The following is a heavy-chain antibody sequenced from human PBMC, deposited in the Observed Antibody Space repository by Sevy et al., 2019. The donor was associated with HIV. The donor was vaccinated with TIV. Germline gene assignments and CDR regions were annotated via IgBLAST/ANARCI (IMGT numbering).Heavy chain of an antibody. D-gene: IGHD2-21*01. CDR1: GFSFSSYD. V-gene: IGHV3-30*02. Sequence: GGSLRLSCAASGFSFSSYDMHWVRQAPGKGLEWMSYIQHDGSNKDYADSVKGRFTISRDNSKNTLYLQMNSLRVEDTAVFYCVKEGGGEGGDHWGQGTLVTVSS. J-gene: IGHJ4*02. CDR3: VKEGGGEGGDH. CDR2: IQHDGSNK.